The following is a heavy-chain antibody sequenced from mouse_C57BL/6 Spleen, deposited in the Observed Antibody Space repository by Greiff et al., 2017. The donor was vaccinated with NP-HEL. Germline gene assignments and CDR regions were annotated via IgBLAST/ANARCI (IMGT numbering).Heavy chain of an antibody. Sequence: VHVKQSGPELVKPGASVKISCKASGYSFTGYYMNWVKQSPEKSLEWIGEINPSTGGTTYNQKFKAKATLTVDKSSSTAYMQLKSLTSEDSAVYYCAREGGGLAPFDYWGQGTTLTVSS. D-gene: IGHD2-2*01. CDR2: INPSTGGT. CDR3: AREGGGLAPFDY. J-gene: IGHJ2*01. CDR1: GYSFTGYY. V-gene: IGHV1-42*01.